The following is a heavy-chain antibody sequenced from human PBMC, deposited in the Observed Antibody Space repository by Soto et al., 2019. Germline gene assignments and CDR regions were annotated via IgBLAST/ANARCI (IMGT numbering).Heavy chain of an antibody. J-gene: IGHJ4*02. CDR3: ARGGTRGSYLDY. CDR2: IIPIFGTA. CDR1: GGTFSSYA. D-gene: IGHD1-26*01. V-gene: IGHV1-69*01. Sequence: SVKVSCEASGGTFSSYAISWVRQAPVQGLEWMGGIIPIFGTANYAQKFQGRVTITADESTSTAYMELSSLRSEDTAVYYCARGGTRGSYLDYWGQGTLVTVSS.